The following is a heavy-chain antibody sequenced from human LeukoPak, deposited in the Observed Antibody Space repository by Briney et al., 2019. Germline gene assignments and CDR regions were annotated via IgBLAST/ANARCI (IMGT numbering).Heavy chain of an antibody. V-gene: IGHV3-74*01. J-gene: IGHJ5*02. CDR2: INTDGTVT. CDR1: GFTFSKYW. D-gene: IGHD3-10*01. Sequence: PGGSLRLSCAASGFTFSKYWMLWVRQAPGKGLESVSRINTDGTVTTYADSVKGRFTVSRDNADNTMFLQMNSVRDEDTAVYYCARDFGGSRFDPWGQGTLVTVSS. CDR3: ARDFGGSRFDP.